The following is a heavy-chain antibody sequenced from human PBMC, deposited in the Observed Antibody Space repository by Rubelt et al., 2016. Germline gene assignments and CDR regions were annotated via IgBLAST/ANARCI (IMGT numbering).Heavy chain of an antibody. J-gene: IGHJ5*02. CDR3: ASRYSSSWYRCWFDP. D-gene: IGHD6-13*01. CDR2: INPSGGST. V-gene: IGHV1-46*01. CDR1: GYTFTSYY. Sequence: QVQLVQSGAEVKKPGASVKVSCKASGYTFTSYYMHWVRQAPGQGLEWMGIINPSGGSTSYAQRFQGRVTMTTDTSTRKAYMGRRSLRSDDTAVYYCASRYSSSWYRCWFDPWGQGTLVTVSS.